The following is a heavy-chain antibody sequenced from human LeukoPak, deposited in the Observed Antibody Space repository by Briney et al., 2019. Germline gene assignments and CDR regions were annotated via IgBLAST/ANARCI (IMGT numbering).Heavy chain of an antibody. V-gene: IGHV4-4*02. J-gene: IGHJ3*02. D-gene: IGHD4-23*01. CDR1: GGSISSSNW. Sequence: PSETLSLTCAVSGGSISSSNWWSWVRQPPGKGLEWIGEIYHSGSTNYNPSLKSRVTISVDKSKNQFSLKLSSVTAADTAVYYCASWTTVVTPTIETDAFDIWGQGTMVTVSS. CDR3: ASWTTVVTPTIETDAFDI. CDR2: IYHSGST.